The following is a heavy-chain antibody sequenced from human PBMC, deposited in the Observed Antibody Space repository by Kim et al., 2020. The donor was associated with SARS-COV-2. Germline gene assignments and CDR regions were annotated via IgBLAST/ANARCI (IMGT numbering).Heavy chain of an antibody. Sequence: SPSFQGQVTISADKSISTAYLQWSSLKASDTAMYYCARHRVVRGVNWFDPWGQGTLVTVSS. D-gene: IGHD3-10*01. J-gene: IGHJ5*02. V-gene: IGHV5-51*01. CDR3: ARHRVVRGVNWFDP.